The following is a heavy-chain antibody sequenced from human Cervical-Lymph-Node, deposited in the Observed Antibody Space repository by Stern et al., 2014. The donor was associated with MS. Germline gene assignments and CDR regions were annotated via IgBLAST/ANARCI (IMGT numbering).Heavy chain of an antibody. Sequence: QVQLLQPGAEVKKSGASVKVSCKASGYTFTSYYMHWVRQAPGEGLEWMGIINPSGGSTSYAQKFQGRVTMTRDTSTSTVYMELSSLRSEDTAVYYCAREEASTPFDYWGQGTLVTVSS. CDR2: INPSGGST. V-gene: IGHV1-46*01. J-gene: IGHJ4*02. CDR1: GYTFTSYY. D-gene: IGHD2-15*01. CDR3: AREEASTPFDY.